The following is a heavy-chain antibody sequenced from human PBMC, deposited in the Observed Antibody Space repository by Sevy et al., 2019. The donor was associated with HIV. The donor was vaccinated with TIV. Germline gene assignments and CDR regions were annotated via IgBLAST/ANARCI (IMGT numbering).Heavy chain of an antibody. CDR1: GYTFTSRD. Sequence: ASVKVSCKASGYTFTSRDINWVRQATGQGLEWMGWMNPNSGNTGYAQKFKNRVTITRNTTIRTAYMELSSLRPEDTAVYYCARDSDYGGNGAYDIWGQGTMVTVSS. V-gene: IGHV1-8*03. CDR3: ARDSDYGGNGAYDI. J-gene: IGHJ3*02. D-gene: IGHD4-17*01. CDR2: MNPNSGNT.